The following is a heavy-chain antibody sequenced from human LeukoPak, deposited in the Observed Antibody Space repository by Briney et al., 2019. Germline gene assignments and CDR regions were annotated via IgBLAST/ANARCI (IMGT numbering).Heavy chain of an antibody. D-gene: IGHD3-22*01. Sequence: ASVTVSFKASGYTFTVYYMHWVRQAPGQGLEWMGWINPNSGGTNYAQKFQGRVTMTRDTSISTAYMELSRLRSDDTAVYYCAAYYYDSSGLASDAFDIWGQGTMVTVSS. CDR3: AAYYYDSSGLASDAFDI. CDR1: GYTFTVYY. CDR2: INPNSGGT. V-gene: IGHV1-2*02. J-gene: IGHJ3*02.